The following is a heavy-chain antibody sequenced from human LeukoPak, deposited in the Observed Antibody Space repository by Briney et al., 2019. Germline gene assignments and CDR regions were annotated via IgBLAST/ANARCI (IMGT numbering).Heavy chain of an antibody. V-gene: IGHV4-4*07. CDR2: IYTSGST. D-gene: IGHD2-2*01. J-gene: IGHJ2*01. Sequence: SETLSLTCTVSGGSISSYYWSWIRQPAGKGLEWIGRIYTSGSTNYNPSLKSRVTMSVDTSKNQFSLKLSSVTAADTAVYYCARVPARDSGHADYCSGTSCLSLGFWYFDLWGRGTLVTVSS. CDR3: ARVPARDSGHADYCSGTSCLSLGFWYFDL. CDR1: GGSISSYY.